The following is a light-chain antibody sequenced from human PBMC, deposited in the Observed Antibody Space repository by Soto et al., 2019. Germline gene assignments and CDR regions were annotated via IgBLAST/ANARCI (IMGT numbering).Light chain of an antibody. CDR3: QQINSFPLT. J-gene: IGKJ4*01. Sequence: DIQLTQSPSFLSASVGDRVTITCRASQGISRSLAWYQQKPGRAPELLIYAASTLQSGVPSRFSGSGSGTEFTLTISSLQPEDFANYYCQQINSFPLTFGGGTKVEIK. CDR1: QGISRS. CDR2: AAS. V-gene: IGKV1-9*01.